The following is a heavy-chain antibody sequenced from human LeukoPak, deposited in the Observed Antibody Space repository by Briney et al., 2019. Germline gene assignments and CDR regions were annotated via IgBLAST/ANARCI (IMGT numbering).Heavy chain of an antibody. Sequence: SETLSLTCAVYGGSFSGYYWGWIRQPPGKGLEWIGSIYHSGSTYYNPSLKSRVTISVDTSKNQFSLKLSSVTAADTAVYYCARARFISGYSSSWETIDAFDIWGQGTMVTVSS. CDR3: ARARFISGYSSSWETIDAFDI. J-gene: IGHJ3*02. CDR2: IYHSGST. D-gene: IGHD6-13*01. V-gene: IGHV4-38-2*01. CDR1: GGSFSGYY.